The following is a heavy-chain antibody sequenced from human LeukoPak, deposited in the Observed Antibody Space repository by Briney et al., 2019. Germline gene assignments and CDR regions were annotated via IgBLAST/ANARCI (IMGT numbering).Heavy chain of an antibody. CDR1: GYTFTGYY. Sequence: ASVKVSCKASGYTFTGYYMHWVRQAPGQGLEWMRWINPNSGGTNYAQKFQGRVTMTRDTSISTAYMELSRLRSDDTAVYYCAREPSIVVVTANDYWGQGTLVTVSS. J-gene: IGHJ4*02. CDR3: AREPSIVVVTANDY. CDR2: INPNSGGT. D-gene: IGHD2-21*02. V-gene: IGHV1-2*02.